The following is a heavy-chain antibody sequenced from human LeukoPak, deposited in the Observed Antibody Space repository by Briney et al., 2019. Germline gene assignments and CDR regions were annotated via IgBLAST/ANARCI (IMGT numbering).Heavy chain of an antibody. D-gene: IGHD3-10*01. J-gene: IGHJ4*02. CDR3: AVTYPLLWFGELKDY. CDR2: IYYSGST. Sequence: PSETLSLTCTVSGGSISSSSYYWGWIRQPPGKGLEWIGSIYYSGSTYCNPSLKSQVTISVDTSKNQFSLKLSSVTAADTAVYYCAVTYPLLWFGELKDYWGQGTLVTVSS. V-gene: IGHV4-39*01. CDR1: GGSISSSSYY.